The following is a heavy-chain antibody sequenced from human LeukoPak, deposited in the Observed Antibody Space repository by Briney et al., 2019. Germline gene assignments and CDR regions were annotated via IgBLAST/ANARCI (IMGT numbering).Heavy chain of an antibody. V-gene: IGHV3-30*02. CDR1: GFTFSSYG. D-gene: IGHD2-2*02. J-gene: IGHJ6*03. Sequence: GGSLRLSCAASGFTFSSYGMHWVRQAPGKGLEWVAFIRYDGSNKYYADSVKGRFTISRDNSKNTPYLQMNSLRAEDTAVYYCAKSAAIAHHYYYCMDVWGKGTTVTVSS. CDR3: AKSAAIAHHYYYCMDV. CDR2: IRYDGSNK.